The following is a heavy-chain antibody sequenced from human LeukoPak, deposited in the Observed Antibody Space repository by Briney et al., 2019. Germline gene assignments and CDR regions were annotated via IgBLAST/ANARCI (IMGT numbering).Heavy chain of an antibody. Sequence: SETLSLTCTVSGGSISSSSYYWGWIRQPPGKGLEWIGSIYYSGSTYYNPSLKSRVTISVDTSKNQFSLKLSSVTAADTAVYYCARNTEYSSSSGSVDYWGQGTLVTVSS. CDR1: GGSISSSSYY. CDR2: IYYSGST. J-gene: IGHJ4*02. CDR3: ARNTEYSSSSGSVDY. V-gene: IGHV4-39*07. D-gene: IGHD6-6*01.